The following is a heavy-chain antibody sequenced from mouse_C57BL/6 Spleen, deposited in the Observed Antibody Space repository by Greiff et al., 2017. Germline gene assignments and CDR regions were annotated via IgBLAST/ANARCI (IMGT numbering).Heavy chain of an antibody. CDR3: ARKGNYDYDGFDY. CDR2: IYPGDGDT. D-gene: IGHD2-4*01. CDR1: GYAFSSSW. V-gene: IGHV1-82*01. Sequence: QVQLQQSGPELVKPGASVKISCKASGYAFSSSWMNWVKQRPGKGLEWIGRIYPGDGDTNYNGKFKGKATLTADKSASTAYMQLSSLTSEDSAVYFCARKGNYDYDGFDYWGQGTTLTVSS. J-gene: IGHJ2*01.